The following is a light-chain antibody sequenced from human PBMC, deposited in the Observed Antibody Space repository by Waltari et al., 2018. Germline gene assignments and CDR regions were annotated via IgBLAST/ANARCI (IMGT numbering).Light chain of an antibody. J-gene: IGLJ2*01. CDR1: NIGSRS. CDR2: DDT. CDR3: QLWDSTTDVV. Sequence: SYFLTQTPSVSVAPGQTARLPCGGNNIGSRSVQWYQQKPGQAPALVIYDDTARPSGIPQRFSGSNSGNTATLIINKVEVGDEADYYCQLWDSTTDVVFGAGTRLTVL. V-gene: IGLV3-21*02.